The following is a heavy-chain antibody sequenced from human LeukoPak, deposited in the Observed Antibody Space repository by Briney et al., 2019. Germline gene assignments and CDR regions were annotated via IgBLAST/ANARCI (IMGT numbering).Heavy chain of an antibody. D-gene: IGHD1-1*01. CDR3: AVWNDERRLDY. CDR1: GFTFRSHG. Sequence: PGGSLRLSCAASGFTFRSHGMHWVRQAPGKGLEWVAVIWYDASNVCYADSVKGRFTISRDNSRNTLFLQMNSLRVEDTAVYYCAVWNDERRLDYWGQGTLVTVSS. J-gene: IGHJ4*02. CDR2: IWYDASNV. V-gene: IGHV3-33*01.